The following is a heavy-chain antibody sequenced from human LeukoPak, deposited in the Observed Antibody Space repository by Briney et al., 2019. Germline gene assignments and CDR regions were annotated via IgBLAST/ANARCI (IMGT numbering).Heavy chain of an antibody. D-gene: IGHD2-21*01. V-gene: IGHV4-39*01. CDR3: AREEASVGDY. J-gene: IGHJ4*02. Sequence: SETLSLTCSVSGGSISSSSYYWGWIRQPPGKGLEWIGSIYYSGSTYYNPSLRSRVTISVDTSKKQFSLKLSSVTAADTAVYYCAREEASVGDYWGQGILVTVSS. CDR2: IYYSGST. CDR1: GGSISSSSYY.